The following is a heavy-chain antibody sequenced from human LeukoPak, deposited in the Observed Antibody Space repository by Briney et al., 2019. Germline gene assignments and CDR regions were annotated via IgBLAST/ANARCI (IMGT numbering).Heavy chain of an antibody. CDR1: GYSFTSYW. D-gene: IGHD1-26*01. CDR3: ARQGGATPGY. J-gene: IGHJ4*02. Sequence: PGESLKISCKGSGYSFTSYWISWVRQMPGKGLEWMGRIDPSDSYTNYSPSFEGHVTISADRSTSTAYLQWSSLKASDTAMYYCARQGGATPGYWGQGTLVTVSS. V-gene: IGHV5-10-1*01. CDR2: IDPSDSYT.